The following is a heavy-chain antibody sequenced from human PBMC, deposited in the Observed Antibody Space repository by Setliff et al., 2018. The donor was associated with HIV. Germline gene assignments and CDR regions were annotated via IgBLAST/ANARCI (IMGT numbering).Heavy chain of an antibody. J-gene: IGHJ4*02. CDR3: ARKVGGDFDY. V-gene: IGHV4-39*02. Sequence: SETLSLTCIVSGGSINSTSYYWGWIRQPPGQGLEWIGSISYSGDTFYNTSLKTRITISVDTSKNHLSLKVSSLTAAGTAVYFCARKVGGDFDYWGQGTLVTVSS. D-gene: IGHD2-2*01. CDR1: GGSINSTSYY. CDR2: ISYSGDT.